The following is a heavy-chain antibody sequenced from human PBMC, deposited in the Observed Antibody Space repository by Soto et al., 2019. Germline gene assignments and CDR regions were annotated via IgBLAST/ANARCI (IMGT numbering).Heavy chain of an antibody. Sequence: PSETLSLTCTVSGGSISSGDYYWSWIRQPPGKGLEWIGYIYYSGSTYYNPSLKSRVTISVDTSKNQFSLKLSSVTAADTAVYYCARYGLRLDWFDPWGQGTLVTVSS. CDR3: ARYGLRLDWFDP. D-gene: IGHD5-12*01. J-gene: IGHJ5*02. CDR1: GGSISSGDYY. CDR2: IYYSGST. V-gene: IGHV4-30-4*01.